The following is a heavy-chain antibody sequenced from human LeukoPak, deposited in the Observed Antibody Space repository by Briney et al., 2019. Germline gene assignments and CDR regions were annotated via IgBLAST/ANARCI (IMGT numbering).Heavy chain of an antibody. CDR2: ISWNSGSI. V-gene: IGHV3-9*01. CDR1: GFAFDDYA. CDR3: AKGFYYDSSGYFDY. D-gene: IGHD3-22*01. J-gene: IGHJ4*02. Sequence: GGSLRLSCAASGFAFDDYAMHWVRQAPGKGLEWVSGISWNSGSIGYADSVKGRFTISRDNAKNSLYLQMNSLRAEDTALYYCAKGFYYDSSGYFDYWGQGTLVTVSS.